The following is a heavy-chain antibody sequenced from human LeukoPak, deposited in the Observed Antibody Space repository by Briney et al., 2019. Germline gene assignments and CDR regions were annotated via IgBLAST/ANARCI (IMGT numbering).Heavy chain of an antibody. Sequence: GGSLRLSCAASGFTFSSYAMSWVRQAPGKGLEWVSAISGSGGSTYYADSVKGRFTISRDNSKNTLYLQMNSLRAEDTAVYYCARDTRVAPNTYYFDYWGQGTLVTVSS. CDR2: ISGSGGST. CDR1: GFTFSSYA. V-gene: IGHV3-23*01. J-gene: IGHJ4*02. CDR3: ARDTRVAPNTYYFDY. D-gene: IGHD2-2*01.